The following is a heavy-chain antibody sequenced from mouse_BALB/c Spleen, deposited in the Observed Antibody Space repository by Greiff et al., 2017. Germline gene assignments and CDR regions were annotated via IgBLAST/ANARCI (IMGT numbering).Heavy chain of an antibody. CDR2: ISSGGGST. D-gene: IGHD2-1*01. J-gene: IGHJ3*01. CDR1: GFAFSSYD. CDR3: ARQGMVTTPFAY. V-gene: IGHV5-12-1*01. Sequence: EVQVVESGGGLVKPGGSLKLSCAASGFAFSSYDMSWVRQTPEKRLEWVAYISSGGGSTYYPDTVKGRFTISRDNAKNTLYLQMSSLKSEDTAMYYCARQGMVTTPFAYWGQGTLVTVSA.